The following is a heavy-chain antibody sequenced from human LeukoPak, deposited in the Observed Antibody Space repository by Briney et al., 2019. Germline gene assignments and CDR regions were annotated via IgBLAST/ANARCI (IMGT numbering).Heavy chain of an antibody. Sequence: GGSLRLSCAASGFTFDDYAMHWVRQAPGKGLEWVSDISWNSGTVRYADSVKGRFTISRDNAKNSLYLQMNSLRPEDTALYYCAKGQPTRYSSSWYFDYWGQGTLVTVSS. V-gene: IGHV3-9*01. CDR2: ISWNSGTV. D-gene: IGHD6-13*01. CDR1: GFTFDDYA. CDR3: AKGQPTRYSSSWYFDY. J-gene: IGHJ4*02.